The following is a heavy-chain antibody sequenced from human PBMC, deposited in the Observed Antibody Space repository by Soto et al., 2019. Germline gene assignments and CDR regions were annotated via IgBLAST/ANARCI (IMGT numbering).Heavy chain of an antibody. CDR3: ARVGPGLELRDYYYYMDV. D-gene: IGHD1-7*01. V-gene: IGHV1-18*01. CDR2: TSDYNGNT. Sequence: QVQLVQSGAEVKKPGASVKVSCKASGYTFTSYGISWVRQAPGQGLEWMGWTSDYNGNTNYAQKLQGRVTMTTDTSTSTAYMELRSLRSDDTAVYYCARVGPGLELRDYYYYMDVWGKGTTVTVSS. CDR1: GYTFTSYG. J-gene: IGHJ6*03.